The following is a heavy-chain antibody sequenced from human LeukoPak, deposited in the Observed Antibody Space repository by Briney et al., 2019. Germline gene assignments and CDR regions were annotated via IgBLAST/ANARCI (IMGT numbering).Heavy chain of an antibody. J-gene: IGHJ4*02. CDR2: IYSGGST. Sequence: PGGSLRLSCAASGFTVSINYMSWVRQAPGKGLEWVSVIYSGGSTYHADSVKGRFTISRDNSKNTVYLQMNSLRAEDTAVYCCARGPDSSNWYEPVDYWGQGTLVTVSS. CDR3: ARGPDSSNWYEPVDY. D-gene: IGHD6-13*01. V-gene: IGHV3-66*01. CDR1: GFTVSINY.